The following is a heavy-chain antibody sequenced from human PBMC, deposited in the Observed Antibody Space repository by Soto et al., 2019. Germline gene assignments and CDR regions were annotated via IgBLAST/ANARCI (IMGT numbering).Heavy chain of an antibody. CDR2: ISSSSSYI. D-gene: IGHD1-26*01. CDR3: ARSSYEWELLSYFQH. Sequence: EVQLVESGGGLVKPGGSLRLSCAASGFTFSSYSMNWVRQAPGKGLEWVSSISSSSSYIYYADSVKGRFTISRDNAKNSLYLQMNSLRAEDTAVYYCARSSYEWELLSYFQHWGQGTLVTVSS. CDR1: GFTFSSYS. J-gene: IGHJ1*01. V-gene: IGHV3-21*01.